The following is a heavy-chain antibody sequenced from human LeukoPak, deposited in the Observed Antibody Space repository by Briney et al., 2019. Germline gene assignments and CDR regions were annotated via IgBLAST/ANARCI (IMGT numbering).Heavy chain of an antibody. D-gene: IGHD4-11*01. CDR1: GGSISSSSYY. Sequence: SETLSLTCTVSGGSISSSSYYWGWIRQPPGKGLEWIGSIYYSGSTYYNPSLKSRVTISVDTSKNQFSLKLSSVTAADTAVYYCARGFSNYRRDYYYYYMDVWGKGTTVTVSS. V-gene: IGHV4-39*07. J-gene: IGHJ6*03. CDR2: IYYSGST. CDR3: ARGFSNYRRDYYYYYMDV.